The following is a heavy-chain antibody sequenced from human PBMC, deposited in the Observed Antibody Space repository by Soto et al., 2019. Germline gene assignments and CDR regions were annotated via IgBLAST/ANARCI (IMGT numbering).Heavy chain of an antibody. Sequence: ASVKVSCKASGYTFTGYYMHWVRQAPGQGLEWMGWINPNSGGTNYAQKFQGWVTMTRDTPISTAYMELSRLRSDDTAVYYCARAFGETPYYYYMDVWGKGTTVTVSS. CDR3: ARAFGETPYYYYMDV. J-gene: IGHJ6*03. D-gene: IGHD3-10*01. V-gene: IGHV1-2*04. CDR2: INPNSGGT. CDR1: GYTFTGYY.